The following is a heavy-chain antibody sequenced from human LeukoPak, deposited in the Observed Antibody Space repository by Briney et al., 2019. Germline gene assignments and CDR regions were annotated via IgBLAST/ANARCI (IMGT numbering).Heavy chain of an antibody. J-gene: IGHJ4*02. V-gene: IGHV1-18*01. CDR3: ATDRYYYDSSGFDY. CDR1: GYTFTSYG. CDR2: ISAYNGNT. D-gene: IGHD3-22*01. Sequence: ASVKVSCKASGYTFTSYGISWVRQAPGQGLEWMGWISAYNGNTNYAQKLQGRVTMTTDTSTSTAYVELRSLRSEDTAVYYCATDRYYYDSSGFDYWGQGTLVTVSS.